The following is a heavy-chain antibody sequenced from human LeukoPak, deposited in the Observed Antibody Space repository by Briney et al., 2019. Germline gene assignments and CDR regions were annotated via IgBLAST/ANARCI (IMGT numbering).Heavy chain of an antibody. Sequence: PSETLSLTCAVYGGSFSGYYWTWIRQPPGKGLEWIGEINHSGSTNYNPSLKSRVTISVDTSKNQFSLKLSSVIAADTAVYYCARTSAYGSGGWFDPWGQGTLVTVSS. J-gene: IGHJ5*02. CDR1: GGSFSGYY. CDR2: INHSGST. CDR3: ARTSAYGSGGWFDP. V-gene: IGHV4-34*01. D-gene: IGHD3-10*01.